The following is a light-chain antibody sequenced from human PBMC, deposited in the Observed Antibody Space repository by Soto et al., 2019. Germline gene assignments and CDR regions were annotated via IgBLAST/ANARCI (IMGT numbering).Light chain of an antibody. CDR1: QSVGSN. Sequence: EIVMTQSPVTLSVSPGERATLSFRASQSVGSNLAWYQHKPGQAPRLLIYGVSTRATGIPARFSGSASGTEFTLTISSLQSEDFAVYSCQQYNDWPITFGPGTRLEIK. J-gene: IGKJ5*01. CDR3: QQYNDWPIT. CDR2: GVS. V-gene: IGKV3-15*01.